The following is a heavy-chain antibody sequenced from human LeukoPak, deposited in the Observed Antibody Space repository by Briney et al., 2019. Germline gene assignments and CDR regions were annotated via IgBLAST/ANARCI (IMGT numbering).Heavy chain of an antibody. CDR2: ISYDGSNK. Sequence: GGSLRLSCAASGFTFSSYAMHWVRQAPGKGLEWVAVISYDGSNKYHADSVKGRFTISRDNSKNTLYLQMNSLRAEDTAVYYCASSGDLDYWGQGTLVTVSS. CDR1: GFTFSSYA. J-gene: IGHJ4*02. D-gene: IGHD4-17*01. CDR3: ASSGDLDY. V-gene: IGHV3-30-3*01.